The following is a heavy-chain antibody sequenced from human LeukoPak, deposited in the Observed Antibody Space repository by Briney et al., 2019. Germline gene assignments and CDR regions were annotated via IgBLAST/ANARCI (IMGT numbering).Heavy chain of an antibody. CDR1: GFTFNTYT. CDR3: VNLRDC. CDR2: IKQDGSEK. J-gene: IGHJ4*02. V-gene: IGHV3-7*01. Sequence: GGSLRLSCAASGFTFNTYTMNWVRQAPGKGLEWVANIKQDGSEKYYVDSVKGRFTISRDNAKNSLYLQMNSLRGEDTAVYYCVNLRDCWGQGTLVTVSS. D-gene: IGHD3-16*01.